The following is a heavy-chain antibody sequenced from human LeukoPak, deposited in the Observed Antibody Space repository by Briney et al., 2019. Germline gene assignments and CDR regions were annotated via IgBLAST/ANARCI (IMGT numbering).Heavy chain of an antibody. D-gene: IGHD6-19*01. CDR1: GGSISSYY. CDR2: NYYSGST. CDR3: ARHSTSGWNWFDP. V-gene: IGHV4-59*08. Sequence: PSETLSLTCTVSGGSISSYYWSWIRQPPGKGLEWIGYNYYSGSTNYNPSLKSRVTISVDMSKNQFSLKLSSVTAADTAVYYCARHSTSGWNWFDPWGQGTLVTVSS. J-gene: IGHJ5*02.